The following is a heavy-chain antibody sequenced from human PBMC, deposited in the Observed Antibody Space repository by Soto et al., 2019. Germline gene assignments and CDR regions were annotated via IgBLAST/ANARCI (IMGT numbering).Heavy chain of an antibody. CDR1: GASITSTNW. D-gene: IGHD1-20*01. CDR3: ARGILANPWYDP. J-gene: IGHJ5*02. V-gene: IGHV4-4*02. Sequence: QVQLQESGPGLVRPSETLSLTCAVSGASITSTNWWSWVRQPPGKGLEWIGGIFRGGSTNYNRSLKSRVTSSVDKSKNQFSLRLTSVTAADTAVYYCARGILANPWYDPWGQGTLVSVYS. CDR2: IFRGGST.